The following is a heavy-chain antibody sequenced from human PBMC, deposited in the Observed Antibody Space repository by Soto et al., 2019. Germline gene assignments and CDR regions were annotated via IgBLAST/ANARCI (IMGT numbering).Heavy chain of an antibody. CDR2: GST. V-gene: IGHV4-31*02. D-gene: IGHD3-3*01. CDR3: VRGIFDFWSGYTHYYFDY. J-gene: IGHJ4*02. Sequence: GSTYYNPSLKSRVTISVDTSKNQFSLKLSSVTAADTAVYYCVRGIFDFWSGYTHYYFDYWGQGTLVTVSS.